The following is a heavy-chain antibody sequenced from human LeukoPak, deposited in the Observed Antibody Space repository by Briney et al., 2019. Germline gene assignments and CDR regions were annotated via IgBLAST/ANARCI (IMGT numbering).Heavy chain of an antibody. CDR2: ISSSGSTI. Sequence: GGSLRLSCAASGFPFSDYYMSWIRQAPGKGLEWVSYISSSGSTIYYADSVKGRFTISRDNAKNSLYLQMNSLRAEDTAVYYCARGSRDLSPVIPVRNAFHIWGQGTMVTVSS. V-gene: IGHV3-11*01. D-gene: IGHD2-21*02. CDR1: GFPFSDYY. CDR3: ARGSRDLSPVIPVRNAFHI. J-gene: IGHJ3*02.